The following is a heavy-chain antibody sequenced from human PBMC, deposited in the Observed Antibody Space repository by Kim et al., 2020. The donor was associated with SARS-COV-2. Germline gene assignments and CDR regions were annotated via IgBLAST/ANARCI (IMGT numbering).Heavy chain of an antibody. J-gene: IGHJ1*01. V-gene: IGHV3-72*01. D-gene: IGHD3-22*01. CDR1: GFTFSDPY. CDR2: TTDNANGYTT. Sequence: GGSLRLSCAASGFTFSDPYMDWVRQAPGKGLEWVGRTTDNANGYTTVYAASVRGSITISRDDSQNSIFVHMRSLKNTATAVCFGTRECNDSGYYAPWRQG. CDR3: TRECNDSGYYAP.